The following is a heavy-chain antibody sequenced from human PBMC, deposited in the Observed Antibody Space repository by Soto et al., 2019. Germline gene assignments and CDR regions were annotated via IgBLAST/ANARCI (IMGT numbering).Heavy chain of an antibody. CDR2: ISGSGGST. V-gene: IGHV3-23*01. Sequence: GGSLRLSCAASGFTFSSYAMSWVRQAPGKGLEWVSAISGSGGSTYYADSVKGRFTISRDNAKNTLYLQMNSLRAEDTAVYYCATLASIQLERYDYWGQGSLVTVSS. CDR3: ATLASIQLERYDY. J-gene: IGHJ4*02. D-gene: IGHD1-1*01. CDR1: GFTFSSYA.